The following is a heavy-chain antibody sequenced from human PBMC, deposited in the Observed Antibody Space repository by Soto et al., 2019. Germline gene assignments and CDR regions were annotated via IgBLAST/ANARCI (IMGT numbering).Heavy chain of an antibody. CDR2: IYYSGST. D-gene: IGHD3-3*01. CDR3: ARVRNYEFWSGYYTQGWEGIYYYGMDV. CDR1: GGSISSYY. J-gene: IGHJ6*02. V-gene: IGHV4-59*01. Sequence: QVQLQESGPGLVKPSETLSLTCTVSGGSISSYYWSWIRQPPGKGLEWIGYIYYSGSTNYNPSLKSRVTISVDTSKNQFSLKLSSVTAADTAVYYCARVRNYEFWSGYYTQGWEGIYYYGMDVWGQGTTVTVSS.